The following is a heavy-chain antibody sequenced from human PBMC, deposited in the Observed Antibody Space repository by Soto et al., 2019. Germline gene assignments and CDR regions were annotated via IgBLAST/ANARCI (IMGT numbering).Heavy chain of an antibody. D-gene: IGHD5-18*01. V-gene: IGHV3-33*01. Sequence: QVQLVESGGGVVQPGRSLRLYCAASGFTFSSYGMHWVRQAPGKGLEWVAVIWYDGSNKYYADSVKGRFTISRDNSTNTLYLQMNSLRAEDTAVYYCARDPKSYGYSGWFDPWGQGTLVTVSS. CDR3: ARDPKSYGYSGWFDP. CDR2: IWYDGSNK. CDR1: GFTFSSYG. J-gene: IGHJ5*02.